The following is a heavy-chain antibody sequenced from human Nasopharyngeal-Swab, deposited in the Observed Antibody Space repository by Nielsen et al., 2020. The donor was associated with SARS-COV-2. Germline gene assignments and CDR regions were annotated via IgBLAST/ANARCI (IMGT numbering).Heavy chain of an antibody. Sequence: GGSLISCAASGFTFNNYNFNWVRQAPGKGLEWVSSISSSSSYIYYADSVKGRFTISRDNAKNSLYLQMNSLRAEDTAVYYCARDGLDYDFWSAYFMDVWGQGTTVTVSS. CDR3: ARDGLDYDFWSAYFMDV. V-gene: IGHV3-21*01. CDR1: GFTFNNYN. J-gene: IGHJ6*02. D-gene: IGHD3-3*01. CDR2: ISSSSSYI.